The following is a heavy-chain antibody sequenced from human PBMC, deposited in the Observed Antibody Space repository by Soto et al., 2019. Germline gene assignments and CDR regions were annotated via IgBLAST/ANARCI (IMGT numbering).Heavy chain of an antibody. CDR3: AKDLKSVAQQLAQEWGDS. CDR2: ISGSGGST. CDR1: GFTFSTYA. Sequence: TASGFTFSTYAMSWVRQAPGKGLEWVSAISGSGGSTYYADSVKGRFTISRDNSKNTLYLQMNSLRAEDTAVYYCAKDLKSVAQQLAQEWGDSWGQGTLVTVSS. D-gene: IGHD6-13*01. V-gene: IGHV3-23*01. J-gene: IGHJ4*02.